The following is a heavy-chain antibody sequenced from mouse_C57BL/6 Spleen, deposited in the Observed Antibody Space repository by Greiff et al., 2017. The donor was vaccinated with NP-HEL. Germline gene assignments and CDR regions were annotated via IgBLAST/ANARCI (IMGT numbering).Heavy chain of an antibody. J-gene: IGHJ3*01. CDR2: IYPGDGAT. CDR3: AAYYSNPFAY. CDR1: GYAFSSSW. D-gene: IGHD2-5*01. V-gene: IGHV1-82*01. Sequence: VQLQQSGPELVKPGASVKISCKASGYAFSSSWMNWVKQRPGKGLEWIGRIYPGDGATNYNGKFTGKATLTADKSSSTAYMQLSSLTSDDSAVYFCAAYYSNPFAYWGQGTLVTVSA.